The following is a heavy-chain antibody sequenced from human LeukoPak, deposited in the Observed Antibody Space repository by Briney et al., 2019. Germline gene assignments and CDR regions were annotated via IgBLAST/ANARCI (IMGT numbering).Heavy chain of an antibody. J-gene: IGHJ5*02. CDR2: IIPILGIA. V-gene: IGHV1-69*04. D-gene: IGHD2-2*01. Sequence: SVKVSCKASGGTFSSYAISWVRQAPGQGLEWMGRIIPILGIANYAQKFQGRVTITADKSTSTAYMELSSLRSEDTAVYYCARVPNCSSTSCPYNWFDPWGQGTLVTVSS. CDR3: ARVPNCSSTSCPYNWFDP. CDR1: GGTFSSYA.